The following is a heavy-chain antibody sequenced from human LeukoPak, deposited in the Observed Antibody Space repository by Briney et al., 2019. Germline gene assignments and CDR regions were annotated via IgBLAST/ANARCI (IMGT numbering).Heavy chain of an antibody. Sequence: PSETLSLTCTVSGGSISSYYWNWIRQPPGKGLEWIGYIYYTGSTNYNPSLKSRVTISVDTSKNQFSLKLNSVTATDTAVYYCAGSGTSRYYFYGMDVWDQGTTVTVSS. V-gene: IGHV4-59*08. J-gene: IGHJ6*02. CDR1: GGSISSYY. CDR2: IYYTGST. CDR3: AGSGTSRYYFYGMDV. D-gene: IGHD1/OR15-1a*01.